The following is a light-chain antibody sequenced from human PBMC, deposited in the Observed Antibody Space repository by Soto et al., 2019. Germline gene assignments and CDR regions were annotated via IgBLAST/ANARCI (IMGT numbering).Light chain of an antibody. CDR2: KAS. V-gene: IGKV1-5*03. J-gene: IGKJ1*01. Sequence: IHIPPSPSTLSRSVGDRVTITCRASQTIISCLAWYQQKPGKAPNLLIYKASTLKSGVPSGFSGSGSGTEFPLTISSLQRDDFATYYCQHYNSYSEAFGQGSKGDIK. CDR3: QHYNSYSEA. CDR1: QTIISC.